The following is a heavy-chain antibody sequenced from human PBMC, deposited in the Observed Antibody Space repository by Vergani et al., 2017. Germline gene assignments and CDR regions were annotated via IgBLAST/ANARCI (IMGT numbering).Heavy chain of an antibody. CDR1: GFTFSNSA. CDR2: ISGPGLST. CDR3: AKERRRGFDY. Sequence: EVHLLESGGGLVQSGGSLRLSCAASGFTFSNSAVSWVRQAPGRGLAWVSSISGPGLSTYYADSVKGRFSISRDNSKNTVFLQMHSLRAEDTAIYYCAKERRRGFDYWGQGTLVTVSS. V-gene: IGHV3-23*01. J-gene: IGHJ4*02.